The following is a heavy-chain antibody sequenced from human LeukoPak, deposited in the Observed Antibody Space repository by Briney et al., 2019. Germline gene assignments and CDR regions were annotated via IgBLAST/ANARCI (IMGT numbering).Heavy chain of an antibody. D-gene: IGHD3-10*01. Sequence: GGSLRLSCAASGFTFSSYGMYWVRQAPGKGLEWVAVIWYDGSRKYYVDSVKGRFTISRDNSENTLYLQMNSLRVEDTAVYYCARAAHGSGTVHYALDVWGQGTTVTVSS. CDR1: GFTFSSYG. CDR2: IWYDGSRK. CDR3: ARAAHGSGTVHYALDV. J-gene: IGHJ6*02. V-gene: IGHV3-33*08.